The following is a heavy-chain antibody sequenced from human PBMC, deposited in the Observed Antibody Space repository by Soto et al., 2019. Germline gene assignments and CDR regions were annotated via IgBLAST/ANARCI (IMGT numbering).Heavy chain of an antibody. CDR1: GYTFTSYG. D-gene: IGHD1-26*01. V-gene: IGHV1-18*01. CDR3: ARGSLRIWSYYGMDV. Sequence: GASVKVSCKASGYTFTSYGISWVRQAPGQGLEWMGWISAYNGNTNYAQKLQGRVTMTTDTSTSTAYMELRSLRSDDTAVYYCARGSLRIWSYYGMDVWGQGTTVTVSS. CDR2: ISAYNGNT. J-gene: IGHJ6*02.